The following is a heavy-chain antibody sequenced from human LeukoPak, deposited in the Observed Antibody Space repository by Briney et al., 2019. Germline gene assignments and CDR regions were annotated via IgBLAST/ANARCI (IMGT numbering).Heavy chain of an antibody. Sequence: SETLSLNCTVSGDSISSYYWSWLRQPPGKGLEGIGYIYTSGTTNYNPSLKSRVTISVDTSKSQLSLKLSSVTAADTAVYYCARGSDYWYRFDPWGQRTLVTVSS. CDR2: IYTSGTT. CDR3: ARGSDYWYRFDP. D-gene: IGHD2-8*02. V-gene: IGHV4-4*09. J-gene: IGHJ5*02. CDR1: GDSISSYY.